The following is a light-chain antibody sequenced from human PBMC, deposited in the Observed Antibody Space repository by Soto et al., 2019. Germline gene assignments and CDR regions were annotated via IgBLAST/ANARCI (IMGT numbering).Light chain of an antibody. V-gene: IGLV1-44*01. Sequence: QSVLTQPPSASGTPGQRVTISSSGSSSNIGSNTVNCYQQHPGTAAKLLIYGNNQRPSGVPDRFSGSKSGTSASLAISGLQSEDAADYYCDACHGSMNGPVFGGGTKLTVL. CDR1: SSNIGSNT. J-gene: IGLJ2*01. CDR3: DACHGSMNGPV. CDR2: GNN.